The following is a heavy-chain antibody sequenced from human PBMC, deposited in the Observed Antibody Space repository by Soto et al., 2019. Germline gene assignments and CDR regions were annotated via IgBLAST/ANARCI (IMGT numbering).Heavy chain of an antibody. CDR1: GFTFSHYT. CDR3: ARAEAVTIGFTIHYFSDF. CDR2: ISSDGGTT. Sequence: DVQLVESGGGLVQPGGSLKLSCAVSGFTFSHYTMHWFRQAPGRRLEYVSAISSDGGTTYYADSVRGRFTISRDNSKNTLYLQMGSLRSEDTGLYHCARAEAVTIGFTIHYFSDFWGRGTLVTVSS. D-gene: IGHD4-17*01. V-gene: IGHV3-64*07. J-gene: IGHJ4*02.